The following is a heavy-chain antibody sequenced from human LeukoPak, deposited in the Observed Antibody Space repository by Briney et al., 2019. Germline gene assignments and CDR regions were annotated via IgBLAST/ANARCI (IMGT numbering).Heavy chain of an antibody. CDR1: GFTFSDYY. CDR3: APYSSRSRAFDY. D-gene: IGHD6-13*01. CDR2: ISSSSSYT. Sequence: GGSLRLSCAASGFTFSDYYMSWIRQAPGKGLEWASYISSSSSYTNYADSVKGRFTISRDNAKNSLYLQMNSLRAEDTAVYYCAPYSSRSRAFDYWGQGTLVTVSS. J-gene: IGHJ4*02. V-gene: IGHV3-11*06.